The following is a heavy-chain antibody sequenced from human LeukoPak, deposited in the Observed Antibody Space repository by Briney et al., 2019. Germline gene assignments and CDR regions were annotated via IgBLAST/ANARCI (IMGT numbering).Heavy chain of an antibody. Sequence: GGSLRLSCAASGFTFSSYSMNWVRQAPGKGLEWVSSISSSSSYIYYADSVKGRFTISRDNSKNTLYLQMNSLRAEDTAVYYCAKELRRITIFGGTFDYWGQGTLVTVSS. J-gene: IGHJ4*02. CDR1: GFTFSSYS. CDR3: AKELRRITIFGGTFDY. CDR2: ISSSSSYI. V-gene: IGHV3-21*01. D-gene: IGHD3-3*01.